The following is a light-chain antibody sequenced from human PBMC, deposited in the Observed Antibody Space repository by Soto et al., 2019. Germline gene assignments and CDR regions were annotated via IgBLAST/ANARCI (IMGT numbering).Light chain of an antibody. J-gene: IGLJ1*01. Sequence: SYELTQPPSVSVAPGQTARITCGGNNIGSKNVHWYQQKPGQAPVLVIYRDSNRPSGIPERFSGSNSGNTATLTISRAQAGDEADYYCQVWDSSTDVFGTGTKVTVL. CDR1: NIGSKN. CDR2: RDS. V-gene: IGLV3-9*01. CDR3: QVWDSSTDV.